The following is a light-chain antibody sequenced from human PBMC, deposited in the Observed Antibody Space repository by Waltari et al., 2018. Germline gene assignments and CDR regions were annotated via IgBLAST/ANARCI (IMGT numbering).Light chain of an antibody. CDR1: QKLYNY. CDR2: AAS. V-gene: IGKV1-39*01. CDR3: QQSHSIPWT. Sequence: DIQMTQSPSSLSAYVGDGVTITCRASQKLYNYLSWYLQRPGKAPKLLIYAASRLQSGVPSRFSGSGSETDFTLTISSLQPDDFGTYYCQQSHSIPWTFGQGTRVEVK. J-gene: IGKJ1*01.